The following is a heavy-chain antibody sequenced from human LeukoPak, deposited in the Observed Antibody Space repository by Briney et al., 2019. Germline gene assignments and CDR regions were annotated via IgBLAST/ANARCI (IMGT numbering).Heavy chain of an antibody. CDR3: ARVMVYANVAYWLDY. Sequence: SETLSLTCTVSGGSISSGDYYWSWIRQPPGKGLEWIGYIYYSGSTYYNPSLKSRVTISVDTSKNQFSLKLSSVTAADTAVYYCARVMVYANVAYWLDYWGQGTLVTVSS. CDR2: IYYSGST. D-gene: IGHD2-8*01. CDR1: GGSISSGDYY. J-gene: IGHJ4*02. V-gene: IGHV4-30-4*01.